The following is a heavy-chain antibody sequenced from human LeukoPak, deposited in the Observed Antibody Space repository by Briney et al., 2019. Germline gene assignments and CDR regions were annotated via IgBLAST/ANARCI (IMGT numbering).Heavy chain of an antibody. D-gene: IGHD6-13*01. J-gene: IGHJ4*02. CDR2: TPLDGRKK. CDR3: AKDYLGNSWSMDN. CDR1: GFRLSDFG. V-gene: IGHV3-30*18. Sequence: PGRSLRLSCAPSGFRLSDFGIHWVRPAPGKGLEWVAMTPLDGRKKFYADSVRGRFTVSRDSSRNIVVLQMDSLRTEDTATYYCAKDYLGNSWSMDNWGQGTQVTVSS.